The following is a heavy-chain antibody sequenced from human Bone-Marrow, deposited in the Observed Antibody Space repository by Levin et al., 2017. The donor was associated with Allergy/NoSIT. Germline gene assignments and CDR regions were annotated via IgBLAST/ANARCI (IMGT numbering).Heavy chain of an antibody. CDR2: IIPIFGPP. J-gene: IGHJ6*03. V-gene: IGHV1-69*01. CDR1: GGTFSSHG. D-gene: IGHD2-15*01. CDR3: ARLTGDCSGGACLSRYFYYYMDV. Sequence: PGGSLRLSCKASGGTFSSHGIAWVRQAPGQGLEWMGGIIPIFGPPNYAQKFQGRVTISADESTNTAYMELSSLRSDNTAVFYCARLTGDCSGGACLSRYFYYYMDVWGKGTTVTVSS.